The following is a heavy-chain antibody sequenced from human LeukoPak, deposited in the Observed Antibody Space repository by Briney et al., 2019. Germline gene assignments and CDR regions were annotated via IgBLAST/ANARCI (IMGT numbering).Heavy chain of an antibody. CDR1: GFTFSSYS. D-gene: IGHD6-13*01. Sequence: PGGSLRLSCAASGFTFSSYSMNWVRQAPGKGLEWVSSISSSSSYIYYADSVKGRFTISRDNAKNSLYLQMNSLRAEDTAVYSCARGCPGIESAPGDYWGQGTLVTVST. J-gene: IGHJ4*02. CDR2: ISSSSSYI. CDR3: ARGCPGIESAPGDY. V-gene: IGHV3-21*01.